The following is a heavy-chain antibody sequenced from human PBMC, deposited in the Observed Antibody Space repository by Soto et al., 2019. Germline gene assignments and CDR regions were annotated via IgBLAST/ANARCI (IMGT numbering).Heavy chain of an antibody. CDR3: ATGGIYYGA. CDR2: ISTSGSPA. J-gene: IGHJ5*02. Sequence: PGGSLRLSCTVSGFAFRHNYLTWIRQAPGKGLEWLSYISTSGSPAYYADSVKGRFTISTDNAKKSLYLQMDSLRAEDTGVYYCATGGIYYGAWGQGTLVTVSS. D-gene: IGHD1-26*01. CDR1: GFAFRHNY. V-gene: IGHV3-11*01.